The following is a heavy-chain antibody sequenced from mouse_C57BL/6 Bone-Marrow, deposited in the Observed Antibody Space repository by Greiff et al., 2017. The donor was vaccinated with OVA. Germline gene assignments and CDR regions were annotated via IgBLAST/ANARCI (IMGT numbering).Heavy chain of an antibody. J-gene: IGHJ2*01. CDR1: GYSITSDYA. CDR3: ASHYYGSSSFDY. Sequence: DVKLQESGPGLVKPSQSLSLTCTVTGYSITSDYAWNWIRQFPGNKLEWMGYISYSGSTSYNPSLKSRISITRDTSKNQFFLQLNSVTTEDTATYDCASHYYGSSSFDYWGQGTTLTVSS. D-gene: IGHD1-1*01. CDR2: ISYSGST. V-gene: IGHV3-2*02.